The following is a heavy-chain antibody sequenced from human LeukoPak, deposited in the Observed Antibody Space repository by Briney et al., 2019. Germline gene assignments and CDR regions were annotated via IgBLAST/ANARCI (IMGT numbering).Heavy chain of an antibody. D-gene: IGHD2-15*01. V-gene: IGHV4-59*01. Sequence: SETLSLTCSVSGGSISSYYLNWIRQSPGRGLEWIGYIYYSGSTNYNPSLKSRVTISIDTSKNQFSLKLSSVTAADTAVYYCARGESSGSNWFDPWGQGTLVTVSS. CDR1: GGSISSYY. CDR2: IYYSGST. CDR3: ARGESSGSNWFDP. J-gene: IGHJ5*02.